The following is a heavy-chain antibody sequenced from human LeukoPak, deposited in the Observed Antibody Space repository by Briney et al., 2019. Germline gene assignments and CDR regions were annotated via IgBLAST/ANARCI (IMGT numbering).Heavy chain of an antibody. J-gene: IGHJ6*03. CDR2: IKQDGSEK. V-gene: IGHV3-7*01. CDR1: GLTFSSYW. D-gene: IGHD6-13*01. CDR3: ARGKYSSSWYVSYYYMDV. Sequence: GGSLRLSCAASGLTFSSYWMSWIRQAPGKGLEWVANIKQDGSEKYYVDSVKGRFTISRDNAKNSLYLQMNSLRAEDTAVYYCARGKYSSSWYVSYYYMDVWGKGTTVTVSS.